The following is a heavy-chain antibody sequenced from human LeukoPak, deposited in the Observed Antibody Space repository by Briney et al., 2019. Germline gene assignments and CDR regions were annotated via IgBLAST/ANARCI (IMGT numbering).Heavy chain of an antibody. CDR3: ARTSPTGGDGNQYYYGMDV. J-gene: IGHJ6*02. Sequence: GASVKVSCKASGGTFSSYAISWVRQAPGQGLEWMGGIIPIFGTANYAQKFQGRVTITADESTSTAYMELSSLRSDDTAVYYCARTSPTGGDGNQYYYGMDVWGQGTTVTVSS. D-gene: IGHD3-10*01. CDR2: IIPIFGTA. V-gene: IGHV1-69*13. CDR1: GGTFSSYA.